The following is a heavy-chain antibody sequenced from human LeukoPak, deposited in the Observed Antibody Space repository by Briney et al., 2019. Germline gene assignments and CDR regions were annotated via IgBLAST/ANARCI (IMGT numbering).Heavy chain of an antibody. D-gene: IGHD6-6*01. CDR3: TSSSIAARPVDY. CDR2: IRSKANSYAT. V-gene: IGHV3-73*01. J-gene: IGHJ4*02. CDR1: GFTFSGSA. Sequence: GGSLKLSCAASGFTFSGSAMHWVRQASGKGLKWVGRIRSKANSYATAYAASVKGRFTISRDDSKNTAYLQMNSLKTEDTAVYYCTSSSIAARPVDYWGQGTLVTVSS.